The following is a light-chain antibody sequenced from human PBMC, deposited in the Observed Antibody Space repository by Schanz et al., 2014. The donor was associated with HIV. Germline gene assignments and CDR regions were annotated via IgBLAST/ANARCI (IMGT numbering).Light chain of an antibody. CDR2: EVS. V-gene: IGLV2-23*02. CDR1: SSDIGTYNL. CDR3: CSYRV. Sequence: QSALTQPASVSGSPGQSITISCTGTSSDIGTYNLVSWYQQHPGKAPKLMIYEVSKRPSGVPDRFSGSKSGNTASLTISGLQAEDEGDYYCCSYRVFGTGTKLTVL. J-gene: IGLJ1*01.